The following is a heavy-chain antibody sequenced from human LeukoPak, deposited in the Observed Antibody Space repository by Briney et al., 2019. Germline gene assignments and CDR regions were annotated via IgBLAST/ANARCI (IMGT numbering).Heavy chain of an antibody. J-gene: IGHJ4*02. CDR1: GFIVSSKY. CDR3: ARSGLVPFDY. V-gene: IGHV3-66*01. D-gene: IGHD6-19*01. Sequence: PGGSLRLSCAASGFIVSSKYMSWVRQAPREGLEWVSVIYSGGSAYYADSVKGRFTISRDNSKNTLYLRMNSLRAEDTAVYFCARSGLVPFDYWGQGTLVTVSS. CDR2: IYSGGSA.